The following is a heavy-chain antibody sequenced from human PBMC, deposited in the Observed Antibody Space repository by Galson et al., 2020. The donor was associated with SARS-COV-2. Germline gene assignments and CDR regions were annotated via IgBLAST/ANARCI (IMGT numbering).Heavy chain of an antibody. V-gene: IGHV3-23*01. D-gene: IGHD3-16*01. Sequence: GESLKISCAASGFTFSNYAMSWVRQSPGKGLEWVSGLAAGGDSTHYADSLKGRFTISRDNSKNTLYLQMNRLGVEDTAVYYCANDYVKIVSDYYFDSWGQGTLVTVSS. J-gene: IGHJ4*02. CDR3: ANDYVKIVSDYYFDS. CDR2: LAAGGDST. CDR1: GFTFSNYA.